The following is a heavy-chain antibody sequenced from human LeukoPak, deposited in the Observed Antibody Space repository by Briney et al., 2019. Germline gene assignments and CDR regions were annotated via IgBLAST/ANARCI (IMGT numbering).Heavy chain of an antibody. D-gene: IGHD2/OR15-2a*01. Sequence: GGSLRLFCIASEFTFSTYSMNWVRQAPGKGLEWVSYISTSSKTIYYADSLKGRFTVSRDNAQNSLYLQMNSLRDEDTAVYYCASSRFYAQRHQYWYFDLWGRGTLVTVSS. CDR1: EFTFSTYS. J-gene: IGHJ2*01. V-gene: IGHV3-48*02. CDR3: ASSRFYAQRHQYWYFDL. CDR2: ISTSSKTI.